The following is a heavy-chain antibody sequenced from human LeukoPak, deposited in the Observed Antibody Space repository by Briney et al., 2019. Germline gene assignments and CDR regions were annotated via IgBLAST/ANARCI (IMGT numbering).Heavy chain of an antibody. CDR1: GGSIGSYY. D-gene: IGHD2-21*01. J-gene: IGHJ3*02. V-gene: IGHV4-59*08. CDR3: ARLGIGDAFDI. CDR2: IYYSGST. Sequence: SETLSLTCTVSGGSIGSYYWSWIRQPPGKGLEWIGYIYYSGSTNYNPSLKSRVTISVDTSKNQFSLKLSSVTAADTAVYYCARLGIGDAFDIWGQGTMVTVSS.